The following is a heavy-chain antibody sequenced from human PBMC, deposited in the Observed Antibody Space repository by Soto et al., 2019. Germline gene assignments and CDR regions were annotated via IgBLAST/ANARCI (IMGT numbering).Heavy chain of an antibody. CDR2: IKDGGST. J-gene: IGHJ4*02. V-gene: IGHV4-34*01. CDR1: GGSLSGYY. D-gene: IGHD5-12*01. Sequence: QVQLQQWGAGLLKPSETLSLTCAVNGGSLSGYYWSWIRQPPGKGLEWIGEIKDGGSTNYSPSLKSRATISSHPSNNQFSLRLNSVTAADTAVYYCARGQEGVVATHWDQGTLVTVSS. CDR3: ARGQEGVVATH.